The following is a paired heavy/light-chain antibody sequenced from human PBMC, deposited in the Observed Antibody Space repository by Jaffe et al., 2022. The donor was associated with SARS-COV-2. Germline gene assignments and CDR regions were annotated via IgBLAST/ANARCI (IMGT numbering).Heavy chain of an antibody. Sequence: QVQLQESGPRLVKPSQTLSLTCTLSGGSISSGNYYWNWIRQPAGKGLEWIGHISTSGSTNCNPSLKSRVTILLDTSKNHFSLSLSSVTAADTAVYFCARVHANYNGPDVWGQGTTVTVSS. V-gene: IGHV4-61*02. J-gene: IGHJ6*02. CDR2: ISTSGST. CDR1: GGSISSGNYY. CDR3: ARVHANYNGPDV.
Light chain of an antibody. CDR3: RSADGGGTS. Sequence: SYELTQPPSVSVSPGQTARITCSGDALPKQYAYWYQQKPGQAPVVVIYKDYERPSGIPERFSGSSSGTIATLTISGVQAEDEADYYCRSADGGGTSFGGGTKLTVL. J-gene: IGLJ2*01. CDR1: ALPKQY. V-gene: IGLV3-25*03. CDR2: KDY.